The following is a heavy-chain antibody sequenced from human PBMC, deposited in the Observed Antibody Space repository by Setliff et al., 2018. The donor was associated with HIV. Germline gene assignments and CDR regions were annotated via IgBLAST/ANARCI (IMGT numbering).Heavy chain of an antibody. Sequence: GGSLRLSCEASGFTFSIYNMNWVRQVPGKGLEWVSYISTSGSTIYYADSVKGRFTISRDNGKKSLYLQMNRLKTDDTAFYYCATFADGPDSWGQGTLVTVSS. V-gene: IGHV3-48*01. CDR3: ATFADGPDS. CDR1: GFTFSIYN. J-gene: IGHJ4*02. D-gene: IGHD3-3*01. CDR2: ISTSGSTI.